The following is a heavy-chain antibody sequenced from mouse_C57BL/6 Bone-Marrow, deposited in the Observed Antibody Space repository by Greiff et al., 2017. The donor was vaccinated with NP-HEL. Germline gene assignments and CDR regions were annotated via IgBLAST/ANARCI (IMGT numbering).Heavy chain of an antibody. CDR2: INPNNGGT. J-gene: IGHJ3*01. D-gene: IGHD1-1*01. CDR1: GYTFTDYY. Sequence: EVQLQQSGPELVKPGASVKISCKASGYTFTDYYMNWVKQSHGKSLEWIGDINPNNGGTSYNQKFKGKATLTVDKSSSTAYMELRSLTSKDSAVYYCARAFYYYGSSRFAYWGQGTLVTVSA. V-gene: IGHV1-26*01. CDR3: ARAFYYYGSSRFAY.